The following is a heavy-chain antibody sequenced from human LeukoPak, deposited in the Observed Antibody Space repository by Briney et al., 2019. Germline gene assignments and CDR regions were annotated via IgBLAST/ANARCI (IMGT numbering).Heavy chain of an antibody. CDR2: MNHNSGNT. J-gene: IGHJ6*03. CDR3: ARGPGIYDSMDYYYYMDV. Sequence: ASVKVSCKASGYTFTSYDINWVRQATGQGIERMGWMNHNSGNTGYAQKFQGRVTITRNTSISTAYMELSSLRSEDTAVYYCARGPGIYDSMDYYYYMDVWGKGTTVTVSS. CDR1: GYTFTSYD. V-gene: IGHV1-8*03. D-gene: IGHD3-22*01.